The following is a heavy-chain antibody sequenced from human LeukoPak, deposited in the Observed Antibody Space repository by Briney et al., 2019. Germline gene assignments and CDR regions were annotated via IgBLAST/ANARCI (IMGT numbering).Heavy chain of an antibody. CDR2: ISSSSSYT. J-gene: IGHJ4*02. Sequence: GGSLRLSCAASGFTFSDYYTSWIRQAPGKGLEWVSYISSSSSYTNYADSVKGRFTISRDNAKNSLYLQMNSLRAEDTAVYYCARERIAVAGTYDYWGQGTLVTVSS. CDR3: ARERIAVAGTYDY. CDR1: GFTFSDYY. D-gene: IGHD6-19*01. V-gene: IGHV3-11*06.